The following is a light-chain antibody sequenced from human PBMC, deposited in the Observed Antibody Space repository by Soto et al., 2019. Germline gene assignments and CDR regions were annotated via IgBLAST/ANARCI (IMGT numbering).Light chain of an antibody. CDR3: LSYTSANTRV. J-gene: IGLJ3*02. CDR1: SSDVGGYKF. Sequence: QSVLTQPASVSASPGQSITISCTGTSSDVGGYKFVSWYQHHPSKAPKLMIYEVNNRPSGVSNRFSGSKSGNTASLTISGLQPEDEADYYCLSYTSANTRVFGGGTKLTVL. V-gene: IGLV2-14*01. CDR2: EVN.